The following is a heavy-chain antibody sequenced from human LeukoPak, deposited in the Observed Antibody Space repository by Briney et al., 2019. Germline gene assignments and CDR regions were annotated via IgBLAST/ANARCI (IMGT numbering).Heavy chain of an antibody. D-gene: IGHD5-12*01. Sequence: GGSLRLSCAASGFTFSSYSMNWVRQAPGKGLEWVGVISSDGSNKYYTDSVKGRFTISRDNSKNTLYVQMNSLRAEDTAVYYCARDSGYGLDAFDIWGQGTMVTVSS. CDR3: ARDSGYGLDAFDI. CDR1: GFTFSSYS. V-gene: IGHV3-30*03. J-gene: IGHJ3*02. CDR2: ISSDGSNK.